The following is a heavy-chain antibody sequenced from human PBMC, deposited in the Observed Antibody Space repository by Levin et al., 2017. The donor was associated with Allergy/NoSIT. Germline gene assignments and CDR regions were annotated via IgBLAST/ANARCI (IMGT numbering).Heavy chain of an antibody. CDR2: IGTAGDT. CDR3: ARAAAGTSDFDY. CDR1: GFTFSSYD. V-gene: IGHV3-13*04. D-gene: IGHD6-13*01. Sequence: GGSLRLSCAASGFTFSSYDMHWVRQATGKGLEWVSAIGTAGDTYYPGSVKGRFTISRENAKNSLYLQMNSLRAGDTAVYYCARAAAGTSDFDYWGQGTLVTVSS. J-gene: IGHJ4*02.